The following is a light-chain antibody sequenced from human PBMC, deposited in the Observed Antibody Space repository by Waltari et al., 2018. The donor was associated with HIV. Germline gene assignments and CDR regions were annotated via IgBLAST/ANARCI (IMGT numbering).Light chain of an antibody. CDR3: QVWDSSSDHRGV. V-gene: IGLV3-21*04. Sequence: SYVVSQPPSVSVAPGQTARMTCEGNNVGSKGVHWYQKKPDQDPILVIYYDRDRPSGIPGRFSGSNFGNTATLTITSVEAGDEADYYCQVWDSSSDHRGVFGGGTKLTVL. CDR2: YDR. CDR1: NVGSKG. J-gene: IGLJ3*02.